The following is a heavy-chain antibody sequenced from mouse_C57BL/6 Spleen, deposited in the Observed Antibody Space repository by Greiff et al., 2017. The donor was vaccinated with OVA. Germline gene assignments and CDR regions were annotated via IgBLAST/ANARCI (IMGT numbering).Heavy chain of an antibody. D-gene: IGHD1-1*01. Sequence: QVQLQQPGAELVRPGSSVKLSCKASGYTFTSYWMHWVKQRPIQGLEWIGNIDPSDSETQYNQKFKDKATLTVDKSSSTAYMQLSSLTSEDSVVYYCARTPYGSSPYWYFDVWGTGTTVTVSS. CDR1: GYTFTSYW. CDR3: ARTPYGSSPYWYFDV. CDR2: IDPSDSET. J-gene: IGHJ1*03. V-gene: IGHV1-52*01.